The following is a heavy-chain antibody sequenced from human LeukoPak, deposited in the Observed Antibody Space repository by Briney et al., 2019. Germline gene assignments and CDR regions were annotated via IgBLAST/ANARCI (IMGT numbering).Heavy chain of an antibody. Sequence: PGGSLRLSCAASGFTFSSHWMHWVRQTPGKGLVWVSRVSGDGSRKTYADFVRGRFTISRDNAKDTLYLQMNSLRVEDTAVYYCARDPTQYLRYGHFDYWGQGTLVTVSS. CDR2: VSGDGSRK. D-gene: IGHD5/OR15-5a*01. CDR1: GFTFSSHW. CDR3: ARDPTQYLRYGHFDY. V-gene: IGHV3-74*01. J-gene: IGHJ4*02.